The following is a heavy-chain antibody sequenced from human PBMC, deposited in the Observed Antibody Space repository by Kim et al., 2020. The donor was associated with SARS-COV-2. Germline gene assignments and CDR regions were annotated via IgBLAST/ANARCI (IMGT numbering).Heavy chain of an antibody. V-gene: IGHV3-21*01. Sequence: GGSLRLSCAASGFTFSSYSMNWVRQAPGKGLEWVSSISSSSSYIYYADSVKGRFTISRDNAKNSLYLQMNSLRAEDTAVYYCAREDSPKYYYDRVGGMDVWGQGTTVTVSS. CDR3: AREDSPKYYYDRVGGMDV. D-gene: IGHD3-22*01. J-gene: IGHJ6*02. CDR1: GFTFSSYS. CDR2: ISSSSSYI.